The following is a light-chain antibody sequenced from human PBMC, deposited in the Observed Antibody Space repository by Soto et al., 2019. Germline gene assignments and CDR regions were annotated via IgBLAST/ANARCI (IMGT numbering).Light chain of an antibody. CDR2: AAS. Sequence: DIQMTQSPSSVSASVGDRVTFTCRASQGISSSLAWYQQKPGKAPNLLISAASSLHSGAPSRFSGSGSGTDFTRTISALQPEDFGTYYCQLADSFPFTFGPGTKVDIK. CDR1: QGISSS. J-gene: IGKJ3*01. CDR3: QLADSFPFT. V-gene: IGKV1-12*01.